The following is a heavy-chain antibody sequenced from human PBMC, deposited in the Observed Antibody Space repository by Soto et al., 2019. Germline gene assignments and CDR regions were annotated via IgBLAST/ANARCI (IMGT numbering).Heavy chain of an antibody. Sequence: ASVKVSCKASGYTFTSYGISWVRQAPGQGLEWMGWISAYNGNTNYAQKLQGRVTMTTDTSTSTAYMELRSLRSDDTAVYYCARGGSGISGKESSGHHDWFAPSTQRTLVTVSS. J-gene: IGHJ5*02. CDR3: ARGGSGISGKESSGHHDWFAP. CDR2: ISAYNGNT. CDR1: GYTFTSYG. D-gene: IGHD1-26*01. V-gene: IGHV1-18*01.